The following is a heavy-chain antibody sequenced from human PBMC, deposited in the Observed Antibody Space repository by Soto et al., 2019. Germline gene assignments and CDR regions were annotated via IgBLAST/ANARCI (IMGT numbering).Heavy chain of an antibody. J-gene: IGHJ5*02. D-gene: IGHD6-19*01. CDR2: IYYSGST. CDR3: ARLHPTSGLPDNWFDP. V-gene: IGHV4-59*08. Sequence: PSETLSLTCTVSGGSISSYYWSWIRQPPGKGLEWIGYIYYSGSTNYNPSLKSRVTISVDTSKNQFSLKLSSVTAADTAVYYCARLHPTSGLPDNWFDPWGQGTLVTVSS. CDR1: GGSISSYY.